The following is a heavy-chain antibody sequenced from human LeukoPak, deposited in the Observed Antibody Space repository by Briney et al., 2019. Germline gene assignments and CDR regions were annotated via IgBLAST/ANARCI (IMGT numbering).Heavy chain of an antibody. CDR1: GGTFISYA. V-gene: IGHV1-69*05. CDR3: ARDRYGSGSNWFDP. Sequence: ASVKVSCKASGGTFISYAISWVRQAPGQGLEWMGGIIPIFGTANYAQKFQGRVTITTDESTSTAYMELSSLRSEDTAVYYCARDRYGSGSNWFDPWGQGTLVTVSS. J-gene: IGHJ5*02. CDR2: IIPIFGTA. D-gene: IGHD3-10*01.